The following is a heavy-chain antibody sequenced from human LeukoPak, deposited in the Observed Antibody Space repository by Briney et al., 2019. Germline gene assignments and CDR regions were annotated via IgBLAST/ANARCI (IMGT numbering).Heavy chain of an antibody. CDR1: GFTFSSAW. D-gene: IGHD2-21*01. CDR2: INSDGSST. CDR3: TRDYSYAMAV. J-gene: IGHJ6*02. Sequence: PGGSLRLSCAASGFTFSSAWMHWVRQTPGKGLVWVSRINSDGSSTNYADSVKGRFTISRDNAKNMVNLQMNSLRAEDTAIYYSTRDYSYAMAVWGQGTTVTVSS. V-gene: IGHV3-74*01.